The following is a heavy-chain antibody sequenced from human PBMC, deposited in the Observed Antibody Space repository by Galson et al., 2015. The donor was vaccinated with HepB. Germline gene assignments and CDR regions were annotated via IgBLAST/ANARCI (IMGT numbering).Heavy chain of an antibody. CDR2: VDPEDGET. CDR3: ATVDRTESTGWFAP. Sequence: VKVSCKASGYTFTDYYMHWVQQAPGQGLEWMGLVDPEDGETIYAEKFQGRVTITADTSTDTAYMELSSLRSDDTAVYYCATVDRTESTGWFAPGGQGTLVTVSS. J-gene: IGHJ5*02. D-gene: IGHD2-2*03. CDR1: GYTFTDYY. V-gene: IGHV1-69-2*01.